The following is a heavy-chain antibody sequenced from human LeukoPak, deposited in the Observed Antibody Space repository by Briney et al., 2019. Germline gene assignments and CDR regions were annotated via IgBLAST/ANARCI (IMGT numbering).Heavy chain of an antibody. CDR3: ARFTMGKNFDY. Sequence: GESLKISCKGSGYSFTSYWIGWVRQMPGKALEWMGIIYPGDSDIRYSPSFQGQVTISADKSISAAYLQWSSLKASDTAMYYCARFTMGKNFDYWGQGTLVTVSS. J-gene: IGHJ4*02. V-gene: IGHV5-51*01. CDR2: IYPGDSDI. CDR1: GYSFTSYW. D-gene: IGHD7-27*01.